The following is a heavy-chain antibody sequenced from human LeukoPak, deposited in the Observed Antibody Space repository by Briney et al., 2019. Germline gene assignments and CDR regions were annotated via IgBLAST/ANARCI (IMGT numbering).Heavy chain of an antibody. CDR2: IKRDGSEK. J-gene: IGHJ4*02. Sequence: PGGSLRLSCRGSGFKFDDYGVTWVRQAPGKGLEWVASIKRDGSEKYYVDSVKGRFTISKDNAKNSLYLQMNSLRAEDTAVYYCAKIHCSGGSCHPPSDFDYWGQGTLVTVSS. CDR3: AKIHCSGGSCHPPSDFDY. CDR1: GFKFDDYG. V-gene: IGHV3-7*01. D-gene: IGHD2-15*01.